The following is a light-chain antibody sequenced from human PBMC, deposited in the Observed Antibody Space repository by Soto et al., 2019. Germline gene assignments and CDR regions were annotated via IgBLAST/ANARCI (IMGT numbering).Light chain of an antibody. V-gene: IGKV3-11*01. CDR2: AAS. J-gene: IGKJ5*01. CDR1: QSVCSY. Sequence: SVWTQSSATLSLSPAQRATLSCRASQSVCSYLAWYQKKPGQAPRLLIYAASIRATGIPARFSGSGSGTAFNLTISRLQTEDIATYYCQQYGNVTITFGQGTRLDI. CDR3: QQYGNVTIT.